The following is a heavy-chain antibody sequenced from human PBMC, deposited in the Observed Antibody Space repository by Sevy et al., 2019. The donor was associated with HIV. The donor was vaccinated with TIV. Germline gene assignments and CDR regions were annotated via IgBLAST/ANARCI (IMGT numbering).Heavy chain of an antibody. CDR2: IYDTGNT. CDR3: ARGRSNFRY. V-gene: IGHV4-59*13. Sequence: SETLSLTCTLSGASMSGYYWSWIRQPPGKGLEWIGYIYDTGNTNFNPSLKSRVTISQDTSKTQFSLSLSSVNTADTAVYYGARGRSNFRYWGQGTLVTVSS. D-gene: IGHD1-1*01. CDR1: GASMSGYY. J-gene: IGHJ4*02.